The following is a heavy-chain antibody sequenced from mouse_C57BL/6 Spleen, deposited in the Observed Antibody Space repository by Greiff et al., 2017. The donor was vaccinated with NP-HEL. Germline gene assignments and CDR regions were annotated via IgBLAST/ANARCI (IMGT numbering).Heavy chain of an antibody. D-gene: IGHD1-1*01. CDR1: GFTFSDYG. CDR3: ARHYYGSSDY. Sequence: EVKLVESGGGLVKPGGSLKLSCAASGFTFSDYGMHWVRQAPEKGLEWVAYISSGSSTIYYADTVKGRFTISSDNAKNTLFLQRTSLRSEDTAMDYCARHYYGSSDYWGQGTTLTVSS. CDR2: ISSGSSTI. J-gene: IGHJ2*01. V-gene: IGHV5-17*01.